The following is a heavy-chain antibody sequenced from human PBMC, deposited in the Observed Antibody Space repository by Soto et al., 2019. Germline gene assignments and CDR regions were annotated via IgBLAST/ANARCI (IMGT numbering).Heavy chain of an antibody. V-gene: IGHV4-4*02. CDR3: ARDGEAAALGYFDY. J-gene: IGHJ4*02. CDR1: GGSISSSNW. D-gene: IGHD6-13*01. Sequence: SETLSLTCAVSGGSISSSNWWSWVRQPPGKGLEWIGEIYHSGSTNYNPSLKSRVTISVDKSKNQFSLKLSSVTAADTAVYYCARDGEAAALGYFDYWGQGTLVTVSS. CDR2: IYHSGST.